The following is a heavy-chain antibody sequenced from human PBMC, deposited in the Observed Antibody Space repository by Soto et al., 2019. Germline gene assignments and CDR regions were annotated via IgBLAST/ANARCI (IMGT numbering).Heavy chain of an antibody. V-gene: IGHV3-48*02. Sequence: EVQLVESGGSLVQPGGSLRLSCAASGFTFSSDSMNWVRQAPRKGLEWVSYISSSSSTIYYADSVKGRFTISRDNAKNSLYLQINSLRDEDSAVYYCARKSSNHDAFDIWGQGTMVTVSS. CDR1: GFTFSSDS. CDR2: ISSSSSTI. J-gene: IGHJ3*02. CDR3: ARKSSNHDAFDI.